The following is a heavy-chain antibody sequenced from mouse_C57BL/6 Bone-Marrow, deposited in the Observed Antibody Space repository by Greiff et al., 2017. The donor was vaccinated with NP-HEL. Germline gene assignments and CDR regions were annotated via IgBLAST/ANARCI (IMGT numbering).Heavy chain of an antibody. CDR1: GYTFTSYW. Sequence: QVQLQQPGAELVMPGASVKLSCKASGYTFTSYWMHWVKQRPGQGLEWIGEIDPYDSYTNYNHKFKCKSTLTVDKSSSTAYMQLSSLVSEDSAVYYCAREADYDDYWGQGTTLTVSS. V-gene: IGHV1-69*01. D-gene: IGHD2-4*01. CDR2: IDPYDSYT. CDR3: AREADYDDY. J-gene: IGHJ2*01.